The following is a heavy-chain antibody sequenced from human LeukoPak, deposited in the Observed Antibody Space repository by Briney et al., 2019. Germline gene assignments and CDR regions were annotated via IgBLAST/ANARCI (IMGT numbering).Heavy chain of an antibody. V-gene: IGHV3-49*03. J-gene: IGHJ4*02. Sequence: GGSLRLSCTASGFTFGDYAMSWFRQAPGKGLEWVGFIRSKAYGGTTEYAASVKGRFTISRDDSKSIAYLQMNSLKTEDTAVYYCTRSPNYYGSGSYYNALGPSRDYWGQGTLVTVSS. CDR2: IRSKAYGGTT. CDR3: TRSPNYYGSGSYYNALGPSRDY. D-gene: IGHD3-10*01. CDR1: GFTFGDYA.